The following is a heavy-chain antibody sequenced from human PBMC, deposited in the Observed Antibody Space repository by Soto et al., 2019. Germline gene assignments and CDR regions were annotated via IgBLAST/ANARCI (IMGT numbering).Heavy chain of an antibody. V-gene: IGHV3-23*01. CDR2: ITTNGATT. CDR1: GFGFSNYA. J-gene: IGHJ4*02. Sequence: GGSLRLSCAASGFGFSNYAMTWVRQAPGKGLEWVSSITTNGATTYYADSVKGRFTISRDNAKNSLYLHMNSLSAEDTAVYYCARDRGCSGGICYRDLGYWGQGT. D-gene: IGHD2-15*01. CDR3: ARDRGCSGGICYRDLGY.